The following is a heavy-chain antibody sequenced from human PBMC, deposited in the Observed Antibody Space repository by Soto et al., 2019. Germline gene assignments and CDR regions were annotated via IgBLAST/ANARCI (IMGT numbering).Heavy chain of an antibody. J-gene: IGHJ4*02. CDR3: EGDPWAADY. CDR1: GFTVSTKY. D-gene: IGHD3-16*01. CDR2: IYSGGST. Sequence: EVQLVESGGGLVQPGGSLRLSCAASGFTVSTKYMSWVRQAPGKWLEWVSVIYSGGSTFYADSGRGRFTISRDNSKSAVNLHMTSLRADDAAVYYCEGDPWAADYGVKGTLVIVSS. V-gene: IGHV3-66*01.